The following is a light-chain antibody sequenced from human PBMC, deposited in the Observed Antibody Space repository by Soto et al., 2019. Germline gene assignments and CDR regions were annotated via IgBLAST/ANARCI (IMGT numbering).Light chain of an antibody. CDR2: KAS. V-gene: IGKV1-5*03. CDR1: QSISSW. CDR3: QQYNSYSPT. Sequence: DIQMTQSPSTLSASVGDRVTITCRASQSISSWLAWYRQKPGKAPKILIYKASSLESGVQSRFSGSGAGTECTLTISSLQPDDSATDYCQQYNSYSPTFGQGTKVDIK. J-gene: IGKJ1*01.